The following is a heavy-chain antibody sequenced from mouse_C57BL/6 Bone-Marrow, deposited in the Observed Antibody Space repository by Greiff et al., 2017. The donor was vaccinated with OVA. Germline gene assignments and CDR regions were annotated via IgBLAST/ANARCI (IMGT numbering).Heavy chain of an antibody. V-gene: IGHV5-9-1*02. D-gene: IGHD1-1*01. CDR2: ISRGGDYI. J-gene: IGHJ3*01. CDR1: GFTFSSYA. CDR3: TRDYYCSSPWFAY. Sequence: EVMLVESGEGLVKPGGSLKLSCAASGFTFSSYAMSWVRQTPEKRLEWVAYISRGGDYIYYADTVKGRFTISRDNARHTLYLQMSSLKSEDTAMYYCTRDYYCSSPWFAYWGQGTLVTVSA.